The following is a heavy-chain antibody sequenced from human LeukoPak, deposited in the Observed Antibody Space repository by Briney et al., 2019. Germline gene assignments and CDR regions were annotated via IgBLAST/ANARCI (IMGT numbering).Heavy chain of an antibody. D-gene: IGHD5-12*01. CDR1: GGSISSSSYY. V-gene: IGHV4-39*07. Sequence: PSETLSLTCTVSGGSISSSSYYWGWIRQPPGKGLEWIGSIYYSGSTYYNPSLKSRVTISEDTTKNQFSLNLTSVTAADTAVYYCARYTPKKMLNGLRTFDIWGQGTMVTVSS. CDR3: ARYTPKKMLNGLRTFDI. CDR2: IYYSGST. J-gene: IGHJ3*02.